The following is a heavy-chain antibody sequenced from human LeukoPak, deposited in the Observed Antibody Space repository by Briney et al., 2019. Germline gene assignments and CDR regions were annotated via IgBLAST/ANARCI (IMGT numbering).Heavy chain of an antibody. CDR3: ARTDLSYDFREVWFDP. CDR1: GYSISSGYY. CDR2: IYHSGST. D-gene: IGHD3-3*01. Sequence: PSETLSLTCTVSGYSISSGYYWGWIRQPPGKGLEWIGSIYHSGSTYYNPSLKSRVTISVDTSKNQFSLKLSSVTAADTAVYYCARTDLSYDFREVWFDPWGQGTLVTVSS. V-gene: IGHV4-38-2*02. J-gene: IGHJ5*02.